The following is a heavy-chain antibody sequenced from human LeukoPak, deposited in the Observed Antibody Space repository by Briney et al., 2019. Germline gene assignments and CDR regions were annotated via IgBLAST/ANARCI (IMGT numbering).Heavy chain of an antibody. D-gene: IGHD3-22*01. CDR3: ARARYYYDSSGVAQH. V-gene: IGHV3-48*04. CDR1: GFSFSSYS. CDR2: ISHTGSTM. J-gene: IGHJ1*01. Sequence: GGSLRLSCAVSGFSFSSYSMNWVRQAPGKGLEWVSYISHTGSTMSYVDSVKGRFTISKDNARNSLYLQMNSLRAEDTAVYYCARARYYYDSSGVAQHWGQGTLVTVSS.